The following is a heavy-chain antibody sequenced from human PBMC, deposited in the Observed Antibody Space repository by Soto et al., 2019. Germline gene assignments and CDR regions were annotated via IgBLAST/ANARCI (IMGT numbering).Heavy chain of an antibody. CDR1: GCTFSSYA. V-gene: IGHV3-23*01. CDR3: AKARILRFLECLRGRYYFDY. Sequence: PGGSLRLSWAASGCTFSSYARSWGRQAPGKGLEWVSAIRGSGGSTYYADSVKGRFTISRDNSKNTRYLQMNSQRGEDTAVYYCAKARILRFLECLRGRYYFDYWRQGTLVTVSS. J-gene: IGHJ4*02. CDR2: IRGSGGST. D-gene: IGHD3-3*01.